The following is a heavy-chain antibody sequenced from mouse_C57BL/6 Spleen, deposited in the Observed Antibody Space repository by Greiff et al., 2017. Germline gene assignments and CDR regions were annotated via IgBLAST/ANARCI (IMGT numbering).Heavy chain of an antibody. Sequence: EVKLMESGGGLVQPGGSLRLSCAASGFTFPDDYMSWVRQPPGKALEWLGFISNKTTGYATAYSAAVKGRFPISRDNSQSILYLQMNALRAEDSATYYCAGCSQLTLFAYWGQGTLVTVSA. D-gene: IGHD3-3*01. CDR3: AGCSQLTLFAY. CDR1: GFTFPDDY. V-gene: IGHV7-3*01. CDR2: ISNKTTGYAT. J-gene: IGHJ3*01.